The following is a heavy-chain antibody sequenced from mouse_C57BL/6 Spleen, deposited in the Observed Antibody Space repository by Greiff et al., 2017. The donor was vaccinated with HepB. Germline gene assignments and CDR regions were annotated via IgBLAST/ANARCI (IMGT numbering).Heavy chain of an antibody. D-gene: IGHD3-3*01. Sequence: QVQLQQSGPELVKPGASVKISCKASGYEFSSSWMNWVKQRPGKGLEWIGRIYPGDGDTNYNGKFKGKATLTADKSSSTAYMQLSSLASEDSAVYCCAREGKEYFDGWGQGTTLTVSS. CDR1: GYEFSSSW. V-gene: IGHV1-82*01. CDR2: IYPGDGDT. J-gene: IGHJ2*01. CDR3: AREGKEYFDG.